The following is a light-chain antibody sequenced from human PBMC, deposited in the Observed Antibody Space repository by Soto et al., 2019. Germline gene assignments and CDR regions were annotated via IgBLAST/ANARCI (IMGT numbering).Light chain of an antibody. CDR2: GGS. CDR3: QQYGSSPGT. J-gene: IGKJ2*02. V-gene: IGKV3-20*01. Sequence: EIVLTQSPGTLSLSPGERATLSCRASESVRSNFLAWYQQKPAQAPKLLISGGSSRATGIPDRFSGSGSGTDFILTITKLEPEDFAVYSCQQYGSSPGTFGQGTKLEIK. CDR1: ESVRSNF.